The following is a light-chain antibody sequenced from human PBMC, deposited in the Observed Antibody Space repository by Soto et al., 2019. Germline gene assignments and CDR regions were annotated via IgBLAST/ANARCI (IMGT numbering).Light chain of an antibody. CDR3: AAWDDSLNGYV. CDR1: SSNIGINT. Sequence: QSVLTQPPSASETPGQRVTISCSGSSSNIGINTVDWFQQLPGTAPKLLIYNNNQRPSGVPDRFSGSKSGTSASLAIGGLQSEDESDYDCAAWDDSLNGYVFGTGTKLTVL. V-gene: IGLV1-44*01. J-gene: IGLJ1*01. CDR2: NNN.